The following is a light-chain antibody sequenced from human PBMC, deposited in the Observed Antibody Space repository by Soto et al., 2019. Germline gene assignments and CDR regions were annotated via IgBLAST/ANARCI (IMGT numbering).Light chain of an antibody. CDR2: DVC. CDR3: YSYTSSSTYV. J-gene: IGLJ1*01. CDR1: GSVVVVYIY. V-gene: IGLV2-14*03. Sequence: QSVLTQPASVSGSPGQSITISCTGTGSVVVVYIYVSWYQQHPAKAPNVMIYDVCILPLGFFNRFSGSKSGNTASLTIFGLQAEDEADYYCYSYTSSSTYVFGTGTKVTVL.